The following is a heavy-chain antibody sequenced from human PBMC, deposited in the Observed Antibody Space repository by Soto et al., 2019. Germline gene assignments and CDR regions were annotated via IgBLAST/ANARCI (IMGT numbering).Heavy chain of an antibody. CDR3: ARDQGYFDSGGYYFT. Sequence: ASVKVSCKASGYTFTTYALHWVRQAPGQRLEWMGWINAGNGNTKYSQKFQARVTITRDTSASTTYMELSSLTSEDTAVYYCARDQGYFDSGGYYFTWGQGTMVTVSS. CDR1: GYTFTTYA. D-gene: IGHD3-22*01. V-gene: IGHV1-3*01. J-gene: IGHJ5*02. CDR2: INAGNGNT.